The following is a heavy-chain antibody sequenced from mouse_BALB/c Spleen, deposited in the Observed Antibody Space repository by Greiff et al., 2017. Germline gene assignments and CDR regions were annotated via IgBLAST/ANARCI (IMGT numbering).Heavy chain of an antibody. CDR3: VSTGFAY. CDR2: IRSKSNNYAT. D-gene: IGHD4-1*02. J-gene: IGHJ3*01. CDR1: GFTFNTNA. V-gene: IGHV10S3*01. Sequence: EVQLVETGGGLVQPKGSLKLSCAASGFTFNTNAMNWVRQAPGKGLEWVARIRSKSNNYATYYADSVKDRFTISRDDSQSMLYLQMNNLKTEDTAMYYCVSTGFAYWGQGTLVTVSA.